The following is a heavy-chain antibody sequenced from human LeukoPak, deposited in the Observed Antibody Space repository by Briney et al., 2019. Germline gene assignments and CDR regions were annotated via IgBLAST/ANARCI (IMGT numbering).Heavy chain of an antibody. Sequence: GGSLRLSCAASGFTFSSYAMSSVRQAPGKRLEWVSAISGSGGSTYYADSVKGRFTISRDNSKNTLYLQMNSLRAEDTAVYYCAKARWPPTPFDPWGQGTLVTVSS. CDR3: AKARWPPTPFDP. CDR2: ISGSGGST. D-gene: IGHD2-15*01. J-gene: IGHJ5*02. CDR1: GFTFSSYA. V-gene: IGHV3-23*01.